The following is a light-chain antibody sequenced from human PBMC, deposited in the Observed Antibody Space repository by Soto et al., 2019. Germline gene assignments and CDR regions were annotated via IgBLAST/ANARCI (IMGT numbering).Light chain of an antibody. CDR2: KAS. Sequence: DIQITQSPSTLSASVGDRVTITCRASQTINNWLAWFQQKPGKAPKLLISKASTLESGVPSRFSGSGSGTEFTLTISSLQPDDFATYYCQQYHIYSTFGQGTKVDIK. CDR3: QQYHIYST. CDR1: QTINNW. J-gene: IGKJ1*01. V-gene: IGKV1-5*03.